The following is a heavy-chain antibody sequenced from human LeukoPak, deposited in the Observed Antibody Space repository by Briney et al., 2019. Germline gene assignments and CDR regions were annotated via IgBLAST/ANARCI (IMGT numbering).Heavy chain of an antibody. V-gene: IGHV3-23*01. Sequence: GGSLGLSCAASGFPFSSHAMSWVRQPPGKGLEWVAAISNGKTYYADSVRGRFAISRDDSTNTVYLHMNSLRDEDTPLYHCVREAGYCAPVCVKTNWFDPWGQGTLVTVSS. CDR1: GFPFSSHA. CDR2: ISNGKT. CDR3: VREAGYCAPVCVKTNWFDP. D-gene: IGHD2-15*01. J-gene: IGHJ5*02.